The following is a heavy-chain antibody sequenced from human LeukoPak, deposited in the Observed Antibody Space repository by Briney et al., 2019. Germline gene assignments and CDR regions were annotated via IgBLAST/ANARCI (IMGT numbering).Heavy chain of an antibody. V-gene: IGHV4-4*07. J-gene: IGHJ3*02. CDR2: IYTSGST. D-gene: IGHD5-18*01. CDR1: GGSISSYY. Sequence: SETLSLTCTVSGGSISSYYWSWIRQPAGKGLEWIGRIYTSGSTNYNPSLKSRVTMSVDTSKNQFSLKLSSVTAADAAVYYCARVLQIWGDDAFDIWGQGTMVTVSS. CDR3: ARVLQIWGDDAFDI.